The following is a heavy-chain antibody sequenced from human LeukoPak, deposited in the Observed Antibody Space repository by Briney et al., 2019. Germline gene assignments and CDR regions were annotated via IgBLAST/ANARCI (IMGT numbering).Heavy chain of an antibody. Sequence: EASVKVSCKASGYTFSAYCMHWVRQAPGQGLEWMGWINPKSGGTNYAQQFQDRVTMTRDTSISSTYMELSRLKSDDTAVYYCARIRDGYNDAYDIWGQGTVVTVPS. V-gene: IGHV1-2*02. CDR2: INPKSGGT. CDR3: ARIRDGYNDAYDI. D-gene: IGHD5-24*01. CDR1: GYTFSAYC. J-gene: IGHJ3*02.